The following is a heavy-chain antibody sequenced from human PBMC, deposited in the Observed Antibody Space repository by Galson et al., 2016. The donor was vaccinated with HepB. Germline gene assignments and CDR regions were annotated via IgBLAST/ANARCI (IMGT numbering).Heavy chain of an antibody. CDR1: GFSLIRYN. D-gene: IGHD4-23*01. V-gene: IGHV3-30-3*01. CDR2: VSNDGNFQ. CDR3: ARGNGGKGSLDY. J-gene: IGHJ4*02. Sequence: SLRLSCAASGFSLIRYNLHWVRQAPDKGLEWVAIVSNDGNFQFYADSVKGRFTISRANFSNTLFLQMNSLRDEDTAIYYCARGNGGKGSLDYWGQGTLVTVSS.